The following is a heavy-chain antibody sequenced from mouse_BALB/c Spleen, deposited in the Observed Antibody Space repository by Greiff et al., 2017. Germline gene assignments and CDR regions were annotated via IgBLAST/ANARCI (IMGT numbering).Heavy chain of an antibody. J-gene: IGHJ2*01. CDR2: IAPGSGST. D-gene: IGHD2-12*01. Sequence: DLVKPGASVKLSCKASGYTFTSYWINWIKQRPGQGLEWIGRIAPGSGSTYYNEMFKGKATLTVDTSSSTAYIQLSSLSSEDSAVYFCARSLRGDYFDDWGQGTTLAVSS. CDR1: GYTFTSYW. CDR3: ARSLRGDYFDD. V-gene: IGHV1S41*01.